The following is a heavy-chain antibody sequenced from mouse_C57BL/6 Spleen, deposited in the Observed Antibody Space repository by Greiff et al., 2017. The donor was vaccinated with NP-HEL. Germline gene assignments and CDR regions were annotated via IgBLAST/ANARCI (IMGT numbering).Heavy chain of an antibody. J-gene: IGHJ3*01. V-gene: IGHV5-16*01. CDR1: GFTFSDYY. CDR3: ARGGGITPAWFAY. D-gene: IGHD1-1*01. CDR2: INYDGSST. Sequence: EVKLMESEGGLVQPGSSMKLSCTASGFTFSDYYMAWVRQVPEKGLEWVANINYDGSSTYYLDSLKSRFIISRDNAKNILYLQMSSLKSEDTATYYCARGGGITPAWFAYWGQGTLVTVSA.